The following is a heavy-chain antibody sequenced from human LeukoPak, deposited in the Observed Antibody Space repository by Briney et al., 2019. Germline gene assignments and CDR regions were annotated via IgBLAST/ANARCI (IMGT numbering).Heavy chain of an antibody. V-gene: IGHV3-23*01. CDR1: GFPFSSYA. CDR3: ARVSRDMTRPFDY. D-gene: IGHD6-6*01. J-gene: IGHJ4*02. Sequence: GSLRLSCAASGFPFSSYAMSWVRQAPGKGLEWVSAISGSGGSTYYADSVKGRFTISRDNSKNTLYLQMNSLRADDTAVYYCARVSRDMTRPFDYWGQGTLVTVSS. CDR2: ISGSGGST.